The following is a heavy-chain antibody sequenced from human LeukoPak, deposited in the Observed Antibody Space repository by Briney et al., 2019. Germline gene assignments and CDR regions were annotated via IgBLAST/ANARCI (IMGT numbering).Heavy chain of an antibody. J-gene: IGHJ3*02. CDR3: ARHSNTYYDILTGSRDAFHI. Sequence: GSVKVSCKASGYTFTIYGISWVRQAPGQGLEWMGWISAYNGDTNYARKVQGRVTMTTDTSTSTAYLELRSLRSDDTAMYYCARHSNTYYDILTGSRDAFHIWGQGTMVTVSS. CDR2: ISAYNGDT. D-gene: IGHD3-9*01. CDR1: GYTFTIYG. V-gene: IGHV1-18*01.